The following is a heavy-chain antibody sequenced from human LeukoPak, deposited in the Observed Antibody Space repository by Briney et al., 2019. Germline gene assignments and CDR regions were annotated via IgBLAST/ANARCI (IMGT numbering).Heavy chain of an antibody. CDR1: GGSISSGGYS. D-gene: IGHD3-22*01. V-gene: IGHV4-30-2*01. J-gene: IGHJ4*02. CDR2: IYHSGST. Sequence: PSQTLSLTCAVSGGSISSGGYSWSWIRQPPGKGLEWIGYIYHSGSTYYNPSLKSRVTISVDRSKNQFSLKLSSVTAADTAVYYCARGAGYYYDSSPLYYFDYWGQGTLVTVSS. CDR3: ARGAGYYYDSSPLYYFDY.